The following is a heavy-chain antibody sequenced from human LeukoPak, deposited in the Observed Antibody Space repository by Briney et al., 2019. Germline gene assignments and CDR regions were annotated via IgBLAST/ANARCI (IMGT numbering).Heavy chain of an antibody. J-gene: IGHJ4*02. V-gene: IGHV3-21*01. CDR2: ISSSSSYI. CDR3: ARQTWGYSGYDQVFDY. Sequence: GGSLRLSCAASGFTFSSYSMNWVRQAPGKGLEWVSSISSSSSYIYYADSVKGRFTISRDNAKNSLYLQMNSLRAEDTAVYYCARQTWGYSGYDQVFDYWGQGTLVTVSS. CDR1: GFTFSSYS. D-gene: IGHD5-12*01.